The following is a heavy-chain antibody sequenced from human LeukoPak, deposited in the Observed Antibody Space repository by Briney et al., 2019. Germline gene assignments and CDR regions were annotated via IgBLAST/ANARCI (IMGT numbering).Heavy chain of an antibody. Sequence: GGSLRLSCTASGFMFSSYAMFWVRQAPGKGLEWVSGISGSGSSTYYADSVKGRFAISRDNSKNTLYLQMNSLRAEDTAVYYCAAAAAWPWGQGTLVTVSS. J-gene: IGHJ5*02. V-gene: IGHV3-23*01. CDR3: AAAAAWP. CDR1: GFMFSSYA. D-gene: IGHD6-13*01. CDR2: ISGSGSST.